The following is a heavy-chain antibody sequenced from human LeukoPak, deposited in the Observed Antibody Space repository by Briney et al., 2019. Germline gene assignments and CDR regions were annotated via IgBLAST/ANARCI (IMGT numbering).Heavy chain of an antibody. J-gene: IGHJ4*02. Sequence: SETLSLTCTVSGGSISSYYWSWIRQPPGKGLEWIGYIYYSGSTNYNPSLKSRVTMSVDTSKNQFSLKLSSVTAADTAVYCCATLESAAAGVDYWGQGTLLTVSS. CDR2: IYYSGST. CDR3: ATLESAAAGVDY. D-gene: IGHD6-13*01. CDR1: GGSISSYY. V-gene: IGHV4-59*08.